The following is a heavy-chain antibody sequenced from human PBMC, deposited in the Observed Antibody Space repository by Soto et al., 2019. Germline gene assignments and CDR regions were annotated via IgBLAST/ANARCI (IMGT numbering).Heavy chain of an antibody. D-gene: IGHD6-19*01. Sequence: QITLKESGPPLVKPTQTLTLTCTFSGFSLSSTRMAVGWIRQPTGKALEWLALIYWDDDKRYSPFLKSRLTITKDTSKNQVVLTMSNMDPVDTARYYCAHIVVAGLGYYFDYWGQGTLVTVSS. J-gene: IGHJ4*02. CDR3: AHIVVAGLGYYFDY. CDR2: IYWDDDK. V-gene: IGHV2-5*02. CDR1: GFSLSSTRMA.